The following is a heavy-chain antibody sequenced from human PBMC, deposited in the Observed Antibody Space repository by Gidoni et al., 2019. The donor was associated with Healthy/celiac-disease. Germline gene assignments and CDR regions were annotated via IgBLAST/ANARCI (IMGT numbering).Heavy chain of an antibody. Sequence: QVTLKESGPVLVTPTETLTLTCTVSGFSLSNARMGVSWIRQPPGKALEWLAHIFSNDEKSYSTSLKGRLTISKDTSKSQVVLTMTNMDPVGTATYYCARIRQEYYDFWSGYYPYYFDYWGQGTLVTVSS. D-gene: IGHD3-3*01. CDR1: GFSLSNARMG. V-gene: IGHV2-26*01. CDR2: IFSNDEK. CDR3: ARIRQEYYDFWSGYYPYYFDY. J-gene: IGHJ4*02.